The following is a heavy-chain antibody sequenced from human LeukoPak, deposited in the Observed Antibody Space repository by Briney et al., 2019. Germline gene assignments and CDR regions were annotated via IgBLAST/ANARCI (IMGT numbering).Heavy chain of an antibody. J-gene: IGHJ4*02. CDR2: INHSGST. V-gene: IGHV4-34*01. D-gene: IGHD6-19*01. Sequence: SETLSLTCTVYGGSFSGYYWSWIRQPPGKGLEWIGEINHSGSTNYNPSLKSRVTISVDTSKNQFSLKLSSVTAADTAVYYCARNSRGCPNYWGQGTLVTVSS. CDR3: ARNSRGCPNY. CDR1: GGSFSGYY.